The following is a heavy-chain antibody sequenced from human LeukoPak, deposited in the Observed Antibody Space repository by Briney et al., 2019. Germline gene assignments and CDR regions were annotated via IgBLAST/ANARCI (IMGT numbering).Heavy chain of an antibody. V-gene: IGHV3-23*01. CDR2: ISGSGGST. Sequence: PGGSLRLSCAASGFTFSSYAMSWVRQAPGKGLEWVSAISGSGGSTYYADSVKGRFTISRDNSKNTLYLQMNSLRVEDTAVYYCAKPVPASADTAMVTNYWGQGTLVTVSS. CDR3: AKPVPASADTAMVTNY. J-gene: IGHJ4*02. CDR1: GFTFSSYA. D-gene: IGHD5-18*01.